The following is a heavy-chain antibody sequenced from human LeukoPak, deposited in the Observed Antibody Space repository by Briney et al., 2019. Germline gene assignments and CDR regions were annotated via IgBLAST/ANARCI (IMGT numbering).Heavy chain of an antibody. V-gene: IGHV4-4*07. CDR2: IYSSGST. CDR1: GGSVSNHY. Sequence: SETLSLTCTVPGGSVSNHYWTWIRQPAGKGLEWIGRIYSSGSTNYHPSLKSRVTMSVDTSKNQFSLKLSSVTAADTAVYYCARELFPQGANCFDPWGQGTLVTVSS. CDR3: ARELFPQGANCFDP. D-gene: IGHD3-10*02. J-gene: IGHJ5*02.